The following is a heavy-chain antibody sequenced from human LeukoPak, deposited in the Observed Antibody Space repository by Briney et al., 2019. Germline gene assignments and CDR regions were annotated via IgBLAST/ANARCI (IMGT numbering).Heavy chain of an antibody. CDR3: ARDHCDDAACYPFDR. V-gene: IGHV4-4*07. CDR2: VYLGGST. CDR1: GASFNYYY. D-gene: IGHD2-21*01. J-gene: IGHJ4*02. Sequence: SETLSLTCNVSGASFNYYYWGWIRQPAGKGLEWIGRVYLGGSTNYNPSLKSRVMMSLDKANNQFSLRLSSVTAADTAIYYCARDHCDDAACYPFDRWGQGTLVTDSS.